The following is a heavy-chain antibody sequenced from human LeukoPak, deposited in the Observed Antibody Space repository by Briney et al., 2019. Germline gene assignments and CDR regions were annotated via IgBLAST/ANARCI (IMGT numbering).Heavy chain of an antibody. CDR1: GFTFTSYW. CDR3: AKVLFDYGGIDY. V-gene: IGHV3-74*01. Sequence: GGSLRLSCAASGFTFTSYWMHWVRQAPGKGLVWLSRINSDGTITSYADSLEGRFTISRDNSKNTLYLQMNSLRAEDTAVYYCAKVLFDYGGIDYWGQGTLVTVSS. CDR2: INSDGTIT. J-gene: IGHJ4*02. D-gene: IGHD4-23*01.